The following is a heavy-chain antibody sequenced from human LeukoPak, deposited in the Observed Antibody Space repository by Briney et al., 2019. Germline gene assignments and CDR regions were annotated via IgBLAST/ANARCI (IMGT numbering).Heavy chain of an antibody. Sequence: GGSLRLSCAASGFTFSSYAMHWVRQAPGKGLEWVAVISYDGSNKYYADSVKGRFTISRDISENTLYLQMNSLRAEDTSVYYCARGPYYDIPKYYYYYYYMDVWGKGTTVTVSS. CDR1: GFTFSSYA. CDR2: ISYDGSNK. V-gene: IGHV3-30*04. J-gene: IGHJ6*03. CDR3: ARGPYYDIPKYYYYYYYMDV. D-gene: IGHD3-9*01.